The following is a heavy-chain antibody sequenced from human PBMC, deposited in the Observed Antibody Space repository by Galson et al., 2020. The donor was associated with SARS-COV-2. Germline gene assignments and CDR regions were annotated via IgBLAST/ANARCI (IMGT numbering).Heavy chain of an antibody. Sequence: ASVKVSCKASDYTFTSYGISWVRQAPGQGLEWMGWISAYNGNTNYAQKLQGRVTMTTDTSTSTAYMELRSLRSDDAAVYYCARYTFGYDSSGYYAVDFDYWGQGALVTVSS. D-gene: IGHD3-22*01. CDR1: DYTFTSYG. V-gene: IGHV1-18*01. J-gene: IGHJ4*02. CDR3: ARYTFGYDSSGYYAVDFDY. CDR2: ISAYNGNT.